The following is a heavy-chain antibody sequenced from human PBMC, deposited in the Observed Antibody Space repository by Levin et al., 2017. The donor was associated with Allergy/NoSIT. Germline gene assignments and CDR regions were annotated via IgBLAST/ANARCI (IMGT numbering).Heavy chain of an antibody. CDR2: IIHNGNV. CDR3: ARGRDWQQSYYYYMDV. J-gene: IGHJ6*03. D-gene: IGHD2-21*01. V-gene: IGHV4/OR15-8*01. CDR1: GGSISSPNW. Sequence: SETLSLTCTVSGGSISSPNWWNWVRQSPGKGLEWIGEIIHNGNVDYNPSFRSRVTLSLDRSQNQFSMKLNSVTAADPAVYYCARGRDWQQSYYYYMDVWGKGTTVTVSS.